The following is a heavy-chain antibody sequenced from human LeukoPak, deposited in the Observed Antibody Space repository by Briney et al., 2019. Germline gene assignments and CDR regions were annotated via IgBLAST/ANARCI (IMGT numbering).Heavy chain of an antibody. J-gene: IGHJ4*02. V-gene: IGHV3-48*01. CDR1: GFTFSSYS. D-gene: IGHD5-24*01. Sequence: SGGSLRLSCAASGFTFSSYSMNWVSQAPGKGLEWVSYISSASSTIYYADSVKGRFTISRDNAKNSLYLQMNSLRAEDTAVYYCARDGGRPGYTFDYWGQGTLVTVSS. CDR2: ISSASSTI. CDR3: ARDGGRPGYTFDY.